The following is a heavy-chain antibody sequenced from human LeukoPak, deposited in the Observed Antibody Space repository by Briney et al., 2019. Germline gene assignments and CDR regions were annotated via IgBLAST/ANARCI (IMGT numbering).Heavy chain of an antibody. J-gene: IGHJ5*02. CDR2: IYYSGST. Sequence: SETLSLTCTVSGGSISSYYWSWIRQPPGKGLEWIGYIYYSGSTNYNPSLKSRVTISVDTSKNQFSRKLSSVTAADTAVYYCARHGYSSSWYGSWFDPWGQGTLVTVSS. D-gene: IGHD6-13*01. V-gene: IGHV4-59*08. CDR1: GGSISSYY. CDR3: ARHGYSSSWYGSWFDP.